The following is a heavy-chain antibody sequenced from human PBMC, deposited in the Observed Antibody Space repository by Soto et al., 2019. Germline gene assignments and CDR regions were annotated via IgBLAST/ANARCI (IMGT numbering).Heavy chain of an antibody. CDR1: GYTFTDYA. V-gene: IGHV1-3*01. J-gene: IGHJ4*02. CDR2: TSAGNGDT. Sequence: ASVKVSCKASGYTFTDYAMHWVRQAPGQRLEWMGWTSAGNGDTKYSQKFQGRFTISRDDSKSIAYLQMNSLKTEDTAVYYCTRDVSTSDYWRQGTLVTVSS. CDR3: TRDVSTSDY.